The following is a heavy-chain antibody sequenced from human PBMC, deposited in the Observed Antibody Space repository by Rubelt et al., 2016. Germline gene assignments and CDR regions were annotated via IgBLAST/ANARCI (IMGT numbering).Heavy chain of an antibody. Sequence: SRSGMHWVRQAPGKGLEWVAVIWYDGTNKYYGDSVKGRFTISRDNSKNTLYVQMNSLRAEDTAVYYCARSSIAARHFDYWDQGTLVTVSS. CDR1: SRSG. J-gene: IGHJ4*02. V-gene: IGHV3-33*01. D-gene: IGHD6-6*01. CDR3: ARSSIAARHFDY. CDR2: IWYDGTNK.